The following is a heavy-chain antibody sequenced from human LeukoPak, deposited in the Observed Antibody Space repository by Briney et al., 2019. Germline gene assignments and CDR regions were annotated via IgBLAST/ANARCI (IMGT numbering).Heavy chain of an antibody. V-gene: IGHV3-21*01. J-gene: IGHJ4*02. CDR3: ARSGYSSGWYVY. CDR2: ISSSSSSYI. Sequence: GGSLRLSCAASGFTFSSYSMNWVRQAPGKGLEWVSSISSSSSSYIYYADSVKGRFTISRDNAKNSLYLQMNSLRAEDTAVYYCARSGYSSGWYVYWGQGTLVTVSS. CDR1: GFTFSSYS. D-gene: IGHD6-19*01.